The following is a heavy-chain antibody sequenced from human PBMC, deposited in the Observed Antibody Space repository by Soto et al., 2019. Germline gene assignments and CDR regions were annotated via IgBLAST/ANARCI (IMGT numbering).Heavy chain of an antibody. D-gene: IGHD3-10*01. V-gene: IGHV1-18*01. CDR3: ASGRHTMVRGVHPNRYGMDV. Sequence: QVQLVQSGAEVKKPGASVKVSCKASGYTFTSYGISWVRQAPGQGLEWMGWISAYNGNTNYAQKLQGRVTMTTDTTTSTAYMELRSLRSDDTAVYYCASGRHTMVRGVHPNRYGMDVWGQGTTVTVSS. J-gene: IGHJ6*02. CDR2: ISAYNGNT. CDR1: GYTFTSYG.